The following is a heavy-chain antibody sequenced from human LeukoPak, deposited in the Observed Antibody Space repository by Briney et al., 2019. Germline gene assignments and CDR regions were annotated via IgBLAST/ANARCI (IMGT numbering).Heavy chain of an antibody. CDR1: GFTFSSYG. CDR3: ARDLYLYYDSSGYPFDY. D-gene: IGHD3-22*01. CDR2: IWYDGSNK. Sequence: GGSLRLSCAASGFTFSSYGMHWVRQAPGKGLEWVAVIWYDGSNKYYADSVKGRFIISRDNSKNTLYLQMNSLRAEDTAVYYCARDLYLYYDSSGYPFDYWGQGTLVTVSS. V-gene: IGHV3-33*01. J-gene: IGHJ4*02.